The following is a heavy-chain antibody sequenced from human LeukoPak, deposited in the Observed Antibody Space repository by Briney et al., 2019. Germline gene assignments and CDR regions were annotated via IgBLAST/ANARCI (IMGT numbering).Heavy chain of an antibody. CDR2: MNPNSGNT. Sequence: ASVKVSCKASGYTFNSYDINWVRQATGQGLEWMGWMNPNSGNTGYAQKFQGRVTMTKNNSISTAYMELSSLRSEDTAIYYCARALSWTTESYYYMDVWGKGTTATVSS. CDR3: ARALSWTTESYYYMDV. V-gene: IGHV1-8*01. J-gene: IGHJ6*03. D-gene: IGHD3/OR15-3a*01. CDR1: GYTFNSYD.